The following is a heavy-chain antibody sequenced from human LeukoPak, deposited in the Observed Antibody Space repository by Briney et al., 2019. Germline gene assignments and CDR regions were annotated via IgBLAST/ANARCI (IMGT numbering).Heavy chain of an antibody. D-gene: IGHD3-10*01. CDR2: INTDGSST. J-gene: IGHJ3*02. V-gene: IGHV3-74*01. CDR1: GFTFSSYW. Sequence: GGSLRLSCAASGFTFSSYWMHWVRQAPGKGLAWVSLINTDGSSTNYADSVKGRFTISRDNAKNTLYLQMNSLRAEDTAVYYCARGSHDAFDIWGQGTMVTVSS. CDR3: ARGSHDAFDI.